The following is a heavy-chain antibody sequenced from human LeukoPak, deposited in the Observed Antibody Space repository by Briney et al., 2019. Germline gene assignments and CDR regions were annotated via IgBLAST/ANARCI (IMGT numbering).Heavy chain of an antibody. J-gene: IGHJ4*02. CDR1: GFTFTSFA. V-gene: IGHV3-23*01. CDR3: AKHSHDGSAPYYEVQLDY. CDR2: ISRSGVAT. D-gene: IGHD3-22*01. Sequence: GGSLRLSCAASGFTFTSFAMSWVRQAPGKGLEWVSTISRSGVATYYANSVKGRFTISRDNSKNTVYLQMSSLRAEDTAMYYCAKHSHDGSAPYYEVQLDYWGQGTLVAVSS.